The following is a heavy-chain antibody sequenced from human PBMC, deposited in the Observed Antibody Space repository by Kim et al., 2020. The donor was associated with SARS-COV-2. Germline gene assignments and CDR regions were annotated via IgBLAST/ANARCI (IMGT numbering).Heavy chain of an antibody. CDR1: GFTFSNYA. D-gene: IGHD1-26*01. V-gene: IGHV3-23*01. CDR2: ISGGRHNT. CDR3: TQGKSGRYHGFDC. J-gene: IGHJ4*02. Sequence: WGSLRLSCAASGFTFSNYALSWVRQAPGKGLEWVSAISGGRHNTYYAHPVKGRFTISRDNSKNTPYLHINSLRAEGSAIYYCTQGKSGRYHGFDCWGQGTLVTVSS.